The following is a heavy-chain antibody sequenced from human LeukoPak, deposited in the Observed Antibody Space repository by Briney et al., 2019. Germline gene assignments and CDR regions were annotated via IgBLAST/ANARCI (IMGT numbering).Heavy chain of an antibody. CDR1: GFTFSDYY. Sequence: SGGSLRLSCAASGFTFSDYYMSWIRQAPGKGLEWVSYISSSGSTIYYADSVKGRFTISRDNAKNSLYLQMNSLRAEDTAVYYCAGYYGSGSYYPGYWGQGTLVTVSS. CDR2: ISSSGSTI. CDR3: AGYYGSGSYYPGY. V-gene: IGHV3-11*04. D-gene: IGHD3-10*01. J-gene: IGHJ4*02.